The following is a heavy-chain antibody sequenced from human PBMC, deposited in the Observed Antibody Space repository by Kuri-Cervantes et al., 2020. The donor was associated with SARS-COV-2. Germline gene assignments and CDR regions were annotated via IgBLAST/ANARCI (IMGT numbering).Heavy chain of an antibody. V-gene: IGHV4-4*07. CDR1: GGSISSYY. CDR2: IYTSGST. D-gene: IGHD3-3*01. Sequence: SETLSLTCTVSGGSISSYYWSWIRQPAGKGLEWIGRIYTSGSTNYNPSLKSRVTMSVDTSKNQFSLKLSSVTAADTAVYYCARGEYYDFWSGYYTTYYYYGMDVWGQGTTVTVSS. CDR3: ARGEYYDFWSGYYTTYYYYGMDV. J-gene: IGHJ6*02.